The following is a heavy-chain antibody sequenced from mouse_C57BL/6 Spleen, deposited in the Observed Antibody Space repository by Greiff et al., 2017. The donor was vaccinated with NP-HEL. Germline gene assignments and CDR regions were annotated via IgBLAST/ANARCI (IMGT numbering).Heavy chain of an antibody. CDR3: ARGGDGSPFAY. V-gene: IGHV5-6*01. CDR1: GFTFSSYG. D-gene: IGHD2-3*01. J-gene: IGHJ3*01. CDR2: ISSGGSYT. Sequence: EVQVVESGGDLVKPGGSLKLSCAASGFTFSSYGMSWVRQTPDKRLEWVAIISSGGSYTYYPDSVKGRFTISRDNAKNTLYLQMSSLKSEDTAMYYCARGGDGSPFAYWGQGTLVTVSA.